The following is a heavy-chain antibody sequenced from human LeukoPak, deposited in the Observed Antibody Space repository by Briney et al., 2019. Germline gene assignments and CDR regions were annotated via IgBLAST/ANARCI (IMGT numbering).Heavy chain of an antibody. D-gene: IGHD1-26*01. CDR3: AKELIVGAGDY. CDR2: ISYDGSNK. V-gene: IGHV3-30*18. Sequence: GRSLRLSCAASGFTFSSYGMHWVRQAPGTGLEWVAVISYDGSNKYYADSVKGRFTISRDNSKNTLYLQMNSLRAEDTAVYYCAKELIVGAGDYWGQGTLVTVSS. J-gene: IGHJ4*02. CDR1: GFTFSSYG.